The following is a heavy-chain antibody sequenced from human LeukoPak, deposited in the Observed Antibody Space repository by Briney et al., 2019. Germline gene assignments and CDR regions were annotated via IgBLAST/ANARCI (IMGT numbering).Heavy chain of an antibody. CDR3: ARVSGEYCSSTTCCGAAFDF. J-gene: IGHJ3*01. Sequence: GGSLRLSCAASGFTFSSYSMNWVRQAPGKGLEWVSYISSSSSTIYYADSVKGRFTISRDNAKNSLYLQMNSLRAEDTAIYYCARVSGEYCSSTTCCGAAFDFWGQGTMVTVSS. V-gene: IGHV3-48*04. D-gene: IGHD2-2*01. CDR1: GFTFSSYS. CDR2: ISSSSSTI.